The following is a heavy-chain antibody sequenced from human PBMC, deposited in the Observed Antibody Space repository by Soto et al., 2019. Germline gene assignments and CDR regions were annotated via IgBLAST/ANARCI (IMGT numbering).Heavy chain of an antibody. CDR3: AREPDEPENCRPSFDY. J-gene: IGHJ4*02. Sequence: ASVNVSCKASGGTFGSYTISWVRQAPGQGLEWMGRIIPILGIANYAQKFQGIVTITADKSTRTAYMELSSLRSEDTPVYYRAREPDEPENCRPSFDYWGQGPLVTASS. CDR1: GGTFGSYT. V-gene: IGHV1-69*04. D-gene: IGHD1-1*01. CDR2: IIPILGIA.